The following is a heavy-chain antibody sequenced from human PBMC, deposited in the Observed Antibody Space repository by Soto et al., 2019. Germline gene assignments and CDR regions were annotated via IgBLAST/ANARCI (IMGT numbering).Heavy chain of an antibody. J-gene: IGHJ4*02. CDR2: ITHLENT. V-gene: IGHV4-30-2*06. Sequence: QLQLHQSGSALVKASQTLSLTSTFSGASIPFGGYSWSWFRQSPGKGLEWIGYITHLENTFYNPSFQSRLTLSIDRSKNQFSLKLDSMTAADTAVYFCARGGGYDPFDYWGQGTLVTVAS. CDR3: ARGGGYDPFDY. D-gene: IGHD5-12*01. CDR1: GASIPFGGYS.